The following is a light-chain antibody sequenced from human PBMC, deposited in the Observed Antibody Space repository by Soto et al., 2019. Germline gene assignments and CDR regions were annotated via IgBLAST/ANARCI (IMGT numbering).Light chain of an antibody. CDR2: STS. Sequence: EVVLTQSPGTLSLSPGDRVTLSCKASQSIATPYLAWYQQTFGHAPRLLIPSTSKRAPDIPDRFSGAGSGTDFTLTISRLESEDSGVYYCQQYTSLPITFGQGTRLVI. J-gene: IGKJ5*01. V-gene: IGKV3-20*01. CDR3: QQYTSLPIT. CDR1: QSIATPY.